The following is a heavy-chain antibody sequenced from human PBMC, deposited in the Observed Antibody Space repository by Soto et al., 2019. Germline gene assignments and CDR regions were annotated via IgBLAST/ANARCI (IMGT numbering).Heavy chain of an antibody. Sequence: GALRPSCAASGFPFSRYAMPRGRQAPGKGVDWVVVISYDGSNKYYAVSVKGRFTISRDNSKNTLYLQMNSLRAEDTAVYYCARDYAQQWLVLIYYYGMDVWGQGTTVTVSS. V-gene: IGHV3-30-3*01. CDR2: ISYDGSNK. CDR3: ARDYAQQWLVLIYYYGMDV. CDR1: GFPFSRYA. D-gene: IGHD6-19*01. J-gene: IGHJ6*02.